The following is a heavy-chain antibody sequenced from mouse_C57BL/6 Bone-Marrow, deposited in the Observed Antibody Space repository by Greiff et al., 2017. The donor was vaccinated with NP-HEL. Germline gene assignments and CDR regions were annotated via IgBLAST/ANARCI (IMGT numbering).Heavy chain of an antibody. CDR2: IDPSDSET. CDR1: GYPFTSYW. V-gene: IGHV1-52*01. Sequence: QVQLQQPGAELVRPGSSVKLSCKASGYPFTSYWMHWVKQRPIQGLEWIGNIDPSDSETHYNQKFKDKATLTVDKSSSTAYMQLSSLTSEDSAVYYCARGRFYGNYVDYYAMDYWGQGTSVTVSS. J-gene: IGHJ4*01. CDR3: ARGRFYGNYVDYYAMDY. D-gene: IGHD2-1*01.